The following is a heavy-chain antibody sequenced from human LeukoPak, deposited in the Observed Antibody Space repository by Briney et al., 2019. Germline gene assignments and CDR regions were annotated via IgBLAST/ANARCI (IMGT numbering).Heavy chain of an antibody. J-gene: IGHJ4*02. CDR2: IIPIFGTA. V-gene: IGHV1-69*13. CDR1: GYTFTNYG. D-gene: IGHD2-2*01. Sequence: ASVKVSCKASGYTFTNYGITWVRQAPGQGLEWMGGIIPIFGTANYAQKFQGRVTITADESTSTAYMELSSLRSEDTAVYYCARDIVGDIVVVPAAIWGQGTLVTVSS. CDR3: ARDIVGDIVVVPAAI.